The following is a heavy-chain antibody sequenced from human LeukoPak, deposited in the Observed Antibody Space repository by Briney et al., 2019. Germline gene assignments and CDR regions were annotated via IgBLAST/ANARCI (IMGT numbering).Heavy chain of an antibody. CDR3: ARALRYSYGPYDAFDI. CDR2: IYSSSSTI. CDR1: GVTLSSYS. D-gene: IGHD5-18*01. J-gene: IGHJ3*02. Sequence: PGGSLRLSCAASGVTLSSYSMNWVRQAPGKGLEWVSYIYSSSSTIYYADSVKGRFTISRDNAKNSLYLQMNRLRDEDTAVYYCARALRYSYGPYDAFDIWGQGTMVTVSS. V-gene: IGHV3-48*02.